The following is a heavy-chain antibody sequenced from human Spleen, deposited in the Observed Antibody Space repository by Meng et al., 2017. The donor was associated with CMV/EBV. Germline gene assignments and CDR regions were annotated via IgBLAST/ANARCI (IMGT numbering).Heavy chain of an antibody. J-gene: IGHJ4*02. CDR2: ISWNSGSI. CDR1: GFTFDDYA. Sequence: RISCAASGFTFDDYAMHWVRQAPGKGLEWVSGISWNSGSIGYADSVKGRFTISRDNAKNSLYLQMNSLRAEDTALYYCAKLSAQSTVVATQGYFDYWGQGTLVTVSS. D-gene: IGHD3-22*01. CDR3: AKLSAQSTVVATQGYFDY. V-gene: IGHV3-9*01.